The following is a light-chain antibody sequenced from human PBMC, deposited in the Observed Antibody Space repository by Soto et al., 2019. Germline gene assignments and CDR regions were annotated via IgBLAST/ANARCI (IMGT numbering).Light chain of an antibody. J-gene: IGLJ2*01. CDR3: AAWDDSLSGVV. CDR2: RSN. CDR1: SSNIGSNY. Sequence: QSVLTQSPSASGTPGQRVTISCSGSSSNIGSNYVYWYQQLPGTVPRLLIYRSNQRPSGVPDRISASQSGTSASLAISGLRSEDESDYYCAAWDDSLSGVVFGGGTKVTVL. V-gene: IGLV1-47*01.